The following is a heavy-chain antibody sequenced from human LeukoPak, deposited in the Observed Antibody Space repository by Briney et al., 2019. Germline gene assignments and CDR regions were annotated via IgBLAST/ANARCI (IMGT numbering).Heavy chain of an antibody. Sequence: PGGSLRLSCAASGFTFSSYAMSWVRQAPGKGLEWVSAISGSSGSTYYADSVKGRFTISRDNSKNTLYLQMNSLRAEDTAVYYCAKPVYEEYYFDYWGQGTLVTVSS. CDR1: GFTFSSYA. V-gene: IGHV3-23*01. D-gene: IGHD3-16*01. CDR2: ISGSSGST. J-gene: IGHJ4*02. CDR3: AKPVYEEYYFDY.